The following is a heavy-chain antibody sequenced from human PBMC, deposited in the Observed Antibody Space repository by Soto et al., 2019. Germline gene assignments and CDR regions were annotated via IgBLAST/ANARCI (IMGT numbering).Heavy chain of an antibody. V-gene: IGHV4-30-4*01. CDR2: IYYSGST. Sequence: SEPLSLTCTFSGGSISSGDYYWSWIRQPPGKGLEWIGYIYYSGSTYYNPSLKSRVTISVDTSKNQFSLKLSSVTAADTAVYYCARDYCSSTSCYLPHYYYYYGMDVWGQGTTVTVSS. CDR1: GGSISSGDYY. D-gene: IGHD2-2*01. J-gene: IGHJ6*02. CDR3: ARDYCSSTSCYLPHYYYYYGMDV.